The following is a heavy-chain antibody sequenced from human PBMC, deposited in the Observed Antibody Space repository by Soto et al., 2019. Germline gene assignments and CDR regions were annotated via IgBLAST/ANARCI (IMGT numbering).Heavy chain of an antibody. CDR3: ARFYDSSGYYYVWYFDY. V-gene: IGHV3-7*01. CDR1: GFTFSSYW. J-gene: IGHJ4*02. Sequence: VGSLRLSCAASGFTFSSYWMSWVRQAPGKGLEWVANIKEDGSEKYYVDSVKGRFTISRDNAKNSLYLQMNSLRAEDTAVYYCARFYDSSGYYYVWYFDYWGQGTLVTVSS. CDR2: IKEDGSEK. D-gene: IGHD3-22*01.